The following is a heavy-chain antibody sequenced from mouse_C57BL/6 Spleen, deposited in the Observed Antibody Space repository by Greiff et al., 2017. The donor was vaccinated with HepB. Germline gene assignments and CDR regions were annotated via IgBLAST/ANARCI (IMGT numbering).Heavy chain of an antibody. J-gene: IGHJ2*01. D-gene: IGHD1-1*01. CDR2: IYPGDGDT. CDR1: GYAFSSSW. Sequence: SGPELVKPGASVKISCKASGYAFSSSWMNWVKQRPGKGLEWIGRIYPGDGDTNYNGKFKGKATLTADKSSSTAYMQLSSLTSEDSAVYFCARITTVAFDYWGQGTTLTVSS. V-gene: IGHV1-82*01. CDR3: ARITTVAFDY.